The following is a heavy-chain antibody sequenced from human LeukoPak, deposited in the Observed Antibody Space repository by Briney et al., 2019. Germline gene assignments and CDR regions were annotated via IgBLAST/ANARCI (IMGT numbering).Heavy chain of an antibody. CDR2: IYHSGST. V-gene: IGHV4-38-2*02. CDR3: ARDLGVIVVVPAAIQGWFDP. CDR1: GYSISSGYY. D-gene: IGHD2-2*02. Sequence: SETLSLTCTVSGYSISSGYYWGWIRPPPGKGLEWIGIIYHSGSTYYNPSLKSRVTISVDTSKNQFSLKLSSVTAADTAVYYCARDLGVIVVVPAAIQGWFDPWGQGTLVTVSS. J-gene: IGHJ5*02.